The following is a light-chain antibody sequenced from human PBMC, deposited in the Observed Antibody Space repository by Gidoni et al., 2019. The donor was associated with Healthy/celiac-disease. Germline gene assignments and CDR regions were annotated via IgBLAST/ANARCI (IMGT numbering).Light chain of an antibody. Sequence: QSVLTQPTSASGTPGQRVTISSSGSSSNIGSNTVNWYQQLPGTAPKLLIYSNNQRPSGVPDRFSGSKSGTSASLAISGLQSEDEADYYCAAWDDSLNGYWVFGGGTKLTVL. CDR2: SNN. J-gene: IGLJ3*02. CDR1: SSNIGSNT. CDR3: AAWDDSLNGYWV. V-gene: IGLV1-44*01.